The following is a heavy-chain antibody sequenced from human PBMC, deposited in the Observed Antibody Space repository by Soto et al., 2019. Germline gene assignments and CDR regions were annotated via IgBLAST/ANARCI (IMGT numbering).Heavy chain of an antibody. Sequence: QAQLVESGGGVVQPGTSLRLSCVGSGLTFSSYGMHWVRQGPGKGLEWVAVISHNGGDKRYADSVKGRFTISRDNSKNTLSLQIQSLKFEDTAVYYCAKGRALTGFDRWGQGTLVTVSS. CDR2: ISHNGGDK. CDR3: AKGRALTGFDR. V-gene: IGHV3-30*18. J-gene: IGHJ5*02. D-gene: IGHD1-26*01. CDR1: GLTFSSYG.